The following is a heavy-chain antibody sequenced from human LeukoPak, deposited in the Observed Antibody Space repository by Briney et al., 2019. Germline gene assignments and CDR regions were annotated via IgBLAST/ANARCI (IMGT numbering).Heavy chain of an antibody. J-gene: IGHJ6*02. CDR3: ARDASSSGWYFPYYYYYGMDV. Sequence: PGGSLRLSCAASGFTFSSYAMHWVRQAPGKGLEWVAVISYDGSNKYYADSVKGRFTISRDNSKNTLYLQMNSLRAEDTAVYYCARDASSSGWYFPYYYYYGMDVWGQGTTVTVSS. V-gene: IGHV3-30-3*01. CDR1: GFTFSSYA. CDR2: ISYDGSNK. D-gene: IGHD6-19*01.